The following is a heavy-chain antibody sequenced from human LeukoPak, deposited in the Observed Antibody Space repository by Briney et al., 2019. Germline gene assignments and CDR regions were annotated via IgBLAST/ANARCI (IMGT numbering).Heavy chain of an antibody. D-gene: IGHD3-3*01. CDR2: ISAYNGNT. Sequence: GASVKVSCKASGYTFTSYGISWVRQAPGQGLEWMGWISAYNGNTNYAQKFQGRVTMTRDTSISTAYMELSRLRSDDTAVYYCARPPRIWDFWSDAFDIWGQGTMVTVSS. CDR3: ARPPRIWDFWSDAFDI. J-gene: IGHJ3*02. CDR1: GYTFTSYG. V-gene: IGHV1-18*01.